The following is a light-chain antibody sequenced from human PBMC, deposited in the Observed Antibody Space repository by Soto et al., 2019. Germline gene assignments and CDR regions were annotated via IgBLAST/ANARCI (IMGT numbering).Light chain of an antibody. V-gene: IGLV2-23*01. J-gene: IGLJ1*01. CDR1: SRDVGSYNL. CDR3: CSFAGSSTYG. Sequence: QSVLTQPASVSWSPGQSITISCTGTSRDVGSYNLVSWYQQHPGNAPKLIIYEGTKRPSGVSYRFSGSKSGNTASLTISGLQEEDEGDYHCCSFAGSSTYGFGTGTKVTVL. CDR2: EGT.